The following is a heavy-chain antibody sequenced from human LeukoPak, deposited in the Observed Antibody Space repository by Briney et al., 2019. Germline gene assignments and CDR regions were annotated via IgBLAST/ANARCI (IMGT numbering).Heavy chain of an antibody. CDR1: GFTFSSYS. CDR2: ISSSSSYI. CDR3: ARVGILNWFDP. V-gene: IGHV3-21*01. J-gene: IGHJ5*02. Sequence: GGSLRLSCAASGFTFSSYSMNWVRQAPGKGLEWVSSISSSSSYIHYADSVKGRFTISRVNAKNSLYLQMNSLRAEDTAVYYCARVGILNWFDPWGQGTLVTVSS.